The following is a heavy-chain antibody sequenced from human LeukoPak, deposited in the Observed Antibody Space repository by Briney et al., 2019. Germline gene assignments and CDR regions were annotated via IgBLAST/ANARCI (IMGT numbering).Heavy chain of an antibody. Sequence: TGGSLRLSCAASGFTFSDYYMSWIRQAPGKGLEWVSYISSSGSTIYYADSVKGRFTISRDNAKNSLYLQMNSLRAEDTAVYYCARVLPEGDYGDYVDYWGQGTLVTVSS. CDR1: GFTFSDYY. D-gene: IGHD4-17*01. CDR3: ARVLPEGDYGDYVDY. CDR2: ISSSGSTI. V-gene: IGHV3-11*04. J-gene: IGHJ4*02.